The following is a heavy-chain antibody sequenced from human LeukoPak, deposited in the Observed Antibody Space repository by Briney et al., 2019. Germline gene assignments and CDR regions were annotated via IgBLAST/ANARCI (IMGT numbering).Heavy chain of an antibody. V-gene: IGHV3-23*01. CDR2: VSTTGAST. J-gene: IGHJ4*02. D-gene: IGHD4-23*01. Sequence: GGSLRLSCEASGFTFHTYAMSWVRQAPGKGLEWVSAVSTTGASTYYADPVKDRFTISRDNSKNTLSLQMDSLRVEDTALYYCAKDWTTVVTPKGYYFDSWGEGTLVTVSS. CDR1: GFTFHTYA. CDR3: AKDWTTVVTPKGYYFDS.